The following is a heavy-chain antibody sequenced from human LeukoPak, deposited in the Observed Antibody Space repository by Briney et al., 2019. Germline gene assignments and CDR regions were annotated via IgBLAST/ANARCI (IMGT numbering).Heavy chain of an antibody. D-gene: IGHD6-13*01. Sequence: SETLSLTCAVSGGSISNDKWWSWVRQSPVKGLEWIGEMYHSGSTNYNPSLKSRVTISVDKSNNQFSLKLISVTAADTAMYYCATGTSWYYYYWGQGTLVTVFS. CDR1: GGSISNDKW. CDR2: MYHSGST. J-gene: IGHJ4*02. V-gene: IGHV4-4*02. CDR3: ATGTSWYYYY.